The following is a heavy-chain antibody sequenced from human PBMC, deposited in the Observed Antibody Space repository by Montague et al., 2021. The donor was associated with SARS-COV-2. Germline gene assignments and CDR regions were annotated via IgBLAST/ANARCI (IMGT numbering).Heavy chain of an antibody. CDR2: ITNSSTYI. J-gene: IGHJ4*02. Sequence: SLRLSCAASGFTFSYFSMNWVRQAPGKGLEWVSSITNSSTYIYYADSVKGRFTISRDNAKNSLYLQMNSLRAEDTAVYYCARATFDWFYQIDYWGQGTLVTVSS. V-gene: IGHV3-21*01. CDR3: ARATFDWFYQIDY. D-gene: IGHD3-9*01. CDR1: GFTFSYFS.